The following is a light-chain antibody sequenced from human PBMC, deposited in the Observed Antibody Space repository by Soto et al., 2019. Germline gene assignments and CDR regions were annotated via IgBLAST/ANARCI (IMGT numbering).Light chain of an antibody. CDR2: KAS. V-gene: IGKV1-5*03. CDR3: QQYNSYGT. Sequence: DIQMTQSPSTLSGSVGDRVTITCRASQTISSWLAWYQQKPGKAPKLLIYKASTLKSGVPSRFSGSGSGTEFTLTISSLQPDDFATYYCQQYNSYGTSGQGTKVDIK. CDR1: QTISSW. J-gene: IGKJ1*01.